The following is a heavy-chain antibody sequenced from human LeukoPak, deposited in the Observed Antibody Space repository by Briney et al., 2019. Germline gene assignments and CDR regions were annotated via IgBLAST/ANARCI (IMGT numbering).Heavy chain of an antibody. V-gene: IGHV3-23*01. J-gene: IGHJ5*01. CDR1: EFTFKTYA. Sequence: PGGSLGLSCAASEFTFKTYAMNWVRQAPGKGLEWVSSITNSGGSTYYADSVEGRFIISRDNSKNRLYLQMNSLRVEDTALYYCAKGLSWFDSWGQGTLVTVSS. CDR3: AKGLSWFDS. CDR2: ITNSGGST.